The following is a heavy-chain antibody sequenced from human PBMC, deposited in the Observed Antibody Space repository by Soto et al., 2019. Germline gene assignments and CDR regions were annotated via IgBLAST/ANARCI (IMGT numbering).Heavy chain of an antibody. CDR1: GYTFSSYA. CDR3: ARDRHYYDSSGYSHYFDY. Sequence: QVQLVQSGAEVKKPGASVKVSCKASGYTFSSYAMHWVRQAPGQRLEWMGWINAGNGNTKYSQKFQGRVTITRDTSASTAYMELSSLRSEHTAVYYCARDRHYYDSSGYSHYFDYWGQGTLVTVSS. D-gene: IGHD3-22*01. CDR2: INAGNGNT. V-gene: IGHV1-3*01. J-gene: IGHJ4*02.